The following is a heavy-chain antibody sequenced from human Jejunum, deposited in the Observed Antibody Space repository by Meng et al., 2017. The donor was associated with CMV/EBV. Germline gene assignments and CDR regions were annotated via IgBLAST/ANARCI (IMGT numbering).Heavy chain of an antibody. Sequence: VSGDSISRTAYYWGWIRQPPGKGLEWIGTIYYYSGSTYYNPSLNSGVTISVDTSNNQFSLKLYSVTAADTAVYYCARMEKGRYFDLWGRGTLVTVSS. V-gene: IGHV4-39*07. J-gene: IGHJ2*01. D-gene: IGHD3-3*01. CDR1: GDSISRTAYY. CDR3: ARMEKGRYFDL. CDR2: IYYYSGST.